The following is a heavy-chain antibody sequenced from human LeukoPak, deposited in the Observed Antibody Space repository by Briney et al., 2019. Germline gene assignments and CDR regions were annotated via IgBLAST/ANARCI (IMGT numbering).Heavy chain of an antibody. Sequence: GGSLRLSCAASGFTFSSYSMNWVRQAPGKGLEWVSSISSSSSYIYYADLVKGRFTISRDNAKNSLYLQMNSLRAEDTAVYYCARGVSGSYFILDYWGQGTLVTVSS. CDR2: ISSSSSYI. CDR1: GFTFSSYS. CDR3: ARGVSGSYFILDY. J-gene: IGHJ4*02. D-gene: IGHD1-26*01. V-gene: IGHV3-21*01.